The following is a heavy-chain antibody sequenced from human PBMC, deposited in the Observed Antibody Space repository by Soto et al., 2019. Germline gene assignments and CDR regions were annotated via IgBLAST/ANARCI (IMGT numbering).Heavy chain of an antibody. V-gene: IGHV3-30*18. CDR2: ISYDGSNK. J-gene: IGHJ6*02. CDR1: GFTFSSYG. Sequence: QVQLVESGGGVVQPGRSLRLSCAASGFTFSSYGMHWVRQAPGKGLEWVAVISYDGSNKYYADSVKGRFNISRDNSKNTLYLQMNSLRAEDTAVYYCAKDIAAAGYYYYYGMDVWGQGTTVTVSS. D-gene: IGHD6-13*01. CDR3: AKDIAAAGYYYYYGMDV.